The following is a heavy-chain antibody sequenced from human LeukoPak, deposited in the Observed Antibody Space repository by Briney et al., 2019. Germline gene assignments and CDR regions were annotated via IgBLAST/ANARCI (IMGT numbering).Heavy chain of an antibody. CDR2: MNPNSGNT. D-gene: IGHD3-3*01. CDR3: ARASFDFWSGYENWFDP. CDR1: GYTFTSYD. J-gene: IGHJ5*02. V-gene: IGHV1-8*01. Sequence: ASVKVSCKASGYTFTSYDINWVRQATGQGLERMGWMNPNSGNTGYAQKFQGRVTMTRNTSISTAYMELSSLRSEDTAVYYCARASFDFWSGYENWFDPWGQGTLVTVSS.